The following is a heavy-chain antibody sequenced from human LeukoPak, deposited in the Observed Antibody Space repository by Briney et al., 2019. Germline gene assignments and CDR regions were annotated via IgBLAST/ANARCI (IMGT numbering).Heavy chain of an antibody. CDR1: GGSISSYY. CDR3: TRDENLRPAGTYNWFDP. CDR2: IYYSGST. Sequence: SETLSLTCTVSGGSISSYYWSWIRQPPGKGLEWIGYIYYSGSTNYNPSLKSRVTISVDTSKNQFSLKLSSVTAADTAMYYCTRDENLRPAGTYNWFDPWGQGTLVTVSS. V-gene: IGHV4-59*12. J-gene: IGHJ5*02. D-gene: IGHD2-2*01.